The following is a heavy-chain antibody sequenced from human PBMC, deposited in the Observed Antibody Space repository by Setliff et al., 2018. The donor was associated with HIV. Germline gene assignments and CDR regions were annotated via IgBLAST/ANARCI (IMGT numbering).Heavy chain of an antibody. CDR3: ARGGSITISGVVPWAFDI. D-gene: IGHD3-3*01. Sequence: GASVKVSCKASGYTFTTYSMNWVRQAPGQRLEWMGWINAGNGNTKYSQKFQGRVTITRDTSASTAYMELSSLRSEDTAVYYCARGGSITISGVVPWAFDIWGHGTMVTVSS. CDR2: INAGNGNT. J-gene: IGHJ3*02. CDR1: GYTFTTYS. V-gene: IGHV1-3*01.